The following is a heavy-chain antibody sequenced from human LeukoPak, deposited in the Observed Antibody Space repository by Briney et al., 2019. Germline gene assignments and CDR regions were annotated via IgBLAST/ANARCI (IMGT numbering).Heavy chain of an antibody. J-gene: IGHJ4*02. Sequence: PSENLSLTCSVSGGAIDTYYWSWIRQSPGKGLEWIVDIYYFGNTDYNPSLKSRVTISVDTSKNQFSLNLRSVTAADTAVYYCAKLGSPRAFWGQGILVRVSS. CDR1: GGAIDTYY. V-gene: IGHV4-59*01. CDR2: IYYFGNT. D-gene: IGHD7-27*01. CDR3: AKLGSPRAF.